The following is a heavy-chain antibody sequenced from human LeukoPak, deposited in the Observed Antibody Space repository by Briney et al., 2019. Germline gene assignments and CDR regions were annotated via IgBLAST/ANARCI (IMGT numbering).Heavy chain of an antibody. CDR3: AREDNLMDFWSGYSDY. CDR2: ISTYNGHT. CDR1: GYTFTSYA. D-gene: IGHD3-3*01. V-gene: IGHV1-18*01. Sequence: ASVKVSCKASGYTFTSYAISWVRQAPGQGLEWMGWISTYNGHTNCAQKLQGRVTMTTDTSTSTACMELRSLRSDDTAAYYCAREDNLMDFWSGYSDYWGQGTLVTVS. J-gene: IGHJ4*02.